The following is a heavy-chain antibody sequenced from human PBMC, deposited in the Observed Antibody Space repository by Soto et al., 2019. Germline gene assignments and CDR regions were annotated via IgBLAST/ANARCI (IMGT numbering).Heavy chain of an antibody. D-gene: IGHD1-26*01. V-gene: IGHV3-9*01. CDR1: GFTFDDYA. CDR3: AKDKWELSYYFDH. Sequence: EVQLVESGGGLVQPGRSLRLSCAASGFTFDDYAMHWVRQAPGKGLEWVSIISWNSGRIGYADSVKGRFTISRDNAKNSLSLQMNSLRAEDTALYYCAKDKWELSYYFDHWGQGTLVTVSS. J-gene: IGHJ4*02. CDR2: ISWNSGRI.